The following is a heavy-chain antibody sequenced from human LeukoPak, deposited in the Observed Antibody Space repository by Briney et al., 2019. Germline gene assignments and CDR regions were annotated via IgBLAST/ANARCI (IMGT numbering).Heavy chain of an antibody. V-gene: IGHV3-23*01. D-gene: IGHD5-18*01. CDR1: GFTFSSYA. J-gene: IGHJ4*02. Sequence: GGSLRLSCAVSGFTFSSYAMSWVRQAPGKGLEWVSGISAGGASTYFADSVKGRFTISRDNSKNTLYVQMNSLRAEDTAVYYCAKATPMVPYYFDYWGQGTLVTVSS. CDR3: AKATPMVPYYFDY. CDR2: ISAGGAST.